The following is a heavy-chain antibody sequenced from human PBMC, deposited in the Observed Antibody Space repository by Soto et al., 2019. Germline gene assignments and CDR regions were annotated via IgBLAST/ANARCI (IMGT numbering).Heavy chain of an antibody. CDR3: SRETLWLGESPQS. CDR2: INGDGNIT. J-gene: IGHJ4*02. Sequence: EVQLVESGGGSVQPGGSLRISCVASGFTFGSYWMDGVRQAPGKGLVWVSRINGDGNITTYAESVKGRFTISRDHAKNTLYLQMNSLRADDTAVYYCSRETLWLGESPQSGGQGTLVTVSS. D-gene: IGHD3-10*01. CDR1: GFTFGSYW. V-gene: IGHV3-74*03.